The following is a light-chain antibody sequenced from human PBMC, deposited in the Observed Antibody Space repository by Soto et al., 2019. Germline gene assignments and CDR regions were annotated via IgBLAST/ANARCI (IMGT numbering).Light chain of an antibody. CDR1: QRLLHSSGHNC. J-gene: IGKJ2*01. CDR2: LTS. CDR3: MQTLQTPPT. V-gene: IGKV2-28*01. Sequence: DIVMTQSPLSLPVTPGEPASISCRSSQRLLHSSGHNCLDWYLQKPGQSPQLLIYLTSYRASGVPDRFRGSGSGTDFTLKISRVEAGDVGVYYCMQTLQTPPTFGQGTKLEIK.